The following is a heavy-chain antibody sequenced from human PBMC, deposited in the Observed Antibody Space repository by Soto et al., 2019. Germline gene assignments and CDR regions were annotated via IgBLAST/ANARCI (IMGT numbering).Heavy chain of an antibody. CDR2: IKQDGSEK. CDR3: ARDLASTTIPNY. D-gene: IGHD4-17*01. Sequence: EVQLVESGGRLVQPGGSLRLSCAASRFTFSSYWMGWVRQAPGKGLEWVANIKQDGSEKYYVDSVKGRFTISRDNAKNSLYLQMNSLRAEDTAVYYCARDLASTTIPNYWGQGTLVTVSS. CDR1: RFTFSSYW. J-gene: IGHJ4*02. V-gene: IGHV3-7*04.